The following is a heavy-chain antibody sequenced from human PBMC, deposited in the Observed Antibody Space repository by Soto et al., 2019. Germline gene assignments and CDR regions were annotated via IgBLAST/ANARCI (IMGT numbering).Heavy chain of an antibody. CDR3: GLPVQSSSSFVYYYGMDV. V-gene: IGHV1-69*13. D-gene: IGHD6-6*01. Sequence: ASVKVSCKASGGTFSSYAISWVRQAPGQGLEWMGGIIPIFGTANYAQKFQGRVTITADESTSTAYMALSSLRSEDTAVYYCGLPVQSSSSFVYYYGMDVWGQGTTVTVSS. CDR1: GGTFSSYA. J-gene: IGHJ6*02. CDR2: IIPIFGTA.